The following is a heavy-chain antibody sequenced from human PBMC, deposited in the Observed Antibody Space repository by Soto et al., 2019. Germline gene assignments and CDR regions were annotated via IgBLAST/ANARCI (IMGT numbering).Heavy chain of an antibody. V-gene: IGHV3-23*01. Sequence: GGSLRLSCAASGFTFSDHYMDWVRQAPGEGLEWVSAISGSGGSTYYADSVKGRFTISRDNSKNTLYLQMNSLRAEDTAVYYCAKDYTIFGVACRAFDYWGQRTLVTVSS. D-gene: IGHD3-3*01. CDR2: ISGSGGST. CDR3: AKDYTIFGVACRAFDY. J-gene: IGHJ4*02. CDR1: GFTFSDHY.